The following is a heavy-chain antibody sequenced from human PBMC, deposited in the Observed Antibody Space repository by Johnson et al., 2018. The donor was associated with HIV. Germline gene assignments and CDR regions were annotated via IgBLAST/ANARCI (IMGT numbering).Heavy chain of an antibody. CDR2: INWNGGNT. CDR3: ARGFRYCTDGVCYKNAFDI. V-gene: IGHV3-20*04. D-gene: IGHD2-8*01. J-gene: IGHJ3*02. Sequence: VQLVESGGGLVQPGASLRLSCAASGFTVSNNHLSWVRQAPGKGLEWVSGINWNGGNTGYAASVKGRFTISRDNAKNSLYLQMNSLRAEDTALYYCARGFRYCTDGVCYKNAFDIWGQGTMVTVSS. CDR1: GFTVSNNH.